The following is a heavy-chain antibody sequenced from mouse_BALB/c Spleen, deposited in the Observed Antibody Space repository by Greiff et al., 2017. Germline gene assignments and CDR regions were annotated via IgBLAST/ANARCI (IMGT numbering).Heavy chain of an antibody. V-gene: IGHV10S3*01. CDR2: IRSNSNNYAT. D-gene: IGHD2-14*01. CDR3: VRGGVRQGYYYAMDY. J-gene: IGHJ4*01. CDR1: GCTFNTNA. Sequence: GGGLVQPSGSLKLSCAALGCTFNTNAMHWVRQGPGVGLEWVARIRSNSNNYATYYADSVKDRFTITRDDSQSMLYLQMNNMKTEDTAMYYCVRGGVRQGYYYAMDYWGQGTSVTVSS.